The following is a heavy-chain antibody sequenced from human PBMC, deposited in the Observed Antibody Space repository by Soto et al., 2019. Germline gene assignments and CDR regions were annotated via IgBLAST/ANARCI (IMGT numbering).Heavy chain of an antibody. J-gene: IGHJ4*02. CDR3: ARDGGFGELKY. CDR2: SIPVFGTT. D-gene: IGHD3-10*01. CDR1: GDTFSGYP. V-gene: IGHV1-69*18. Sequence: QVQLVQSGAELKKPGSSVKVSCKASGDTFSGYPINWVRQAPGEGLEWMGRSIPVFGTTNDAQRFEGRVTFTADESTNTAYMELRGLLSEDTAVYYCARDGGFGELKYWGPGTLVTVSS.